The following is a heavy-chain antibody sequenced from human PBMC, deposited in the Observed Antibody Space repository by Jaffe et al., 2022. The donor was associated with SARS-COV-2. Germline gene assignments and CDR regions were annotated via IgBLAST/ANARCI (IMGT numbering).Heavy chain of an antibody. J-gene: IGHJ4*02. D-gene: IGHD3-3*02. CDR3: ARDYPFF. V-gene: IGHV4-4*07. CDR1: GGSISTYY. CDR2: IFGSGGA. Sequence: QVQLKESGPGLVKPSETLSLTCTVSGGSISTYYWSWVRQPAGKGLEWIGRIFGSGGASYNPSLRSRVTMSVDTSKNQFSLRLTSVTAADTAVYYCARDYPFFWGQGTLVTVSS.